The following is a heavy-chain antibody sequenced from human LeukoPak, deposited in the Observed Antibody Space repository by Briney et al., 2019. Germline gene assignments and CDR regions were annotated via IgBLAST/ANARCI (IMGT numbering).Heavy chain of an antibody. CDR3: AQLSPSRTRPPLESDYYYGMDV. V-gene: IGHV1-46*01. J-gene: IGHJ6*02. Sequence: ASVKVSCKASGYTFTSYYMHWVRQAPGQGLEWMGIINSSGGSTSYAQKFQGRVTMTRDTSTSTVYMELSSLRSEDTAVYYCAQLSPSRTRPPLESDYYYGMDVWGQGTTVTVSS. D-gene: IGHD1-7*01. CDR1: GYTFTSYY. CDR2: INSSGGST.